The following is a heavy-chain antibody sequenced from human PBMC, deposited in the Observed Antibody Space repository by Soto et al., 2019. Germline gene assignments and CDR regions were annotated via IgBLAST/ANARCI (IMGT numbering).Heavy chain of an antibody. V-gene: IGHV3-23*01. CDR1: GFIFTSYA. D-gene: IGHD3-10*01. J-gene: IGHJ5*02. CDR3: ARHRLYGSENNWFDP. CDR2: VSGSGDIS. Sequence: EVQLLESGGGLVQPGGSLRLSCAASGFIFTSYAMSWVRQAPGKGLEWVSVVSGSGDISYYADSVQGRFTISRDTSKNTLSLKMNSMRAEDTAVYYCARHRLYGSENNWFDPWGQGPLVTVSS.